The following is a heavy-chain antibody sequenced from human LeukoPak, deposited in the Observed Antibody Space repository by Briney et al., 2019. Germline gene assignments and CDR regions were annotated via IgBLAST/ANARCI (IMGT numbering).Heavy chain of an antibody. D-gene: IGHD3-9*01. CDR2: ISSNGGST. J-gene: IGHJ4*02. CDR3: VKPGGPQSYFDWFLPTQIDY. Sequence: GGSLRLSCSASGFTFSSYAMHWVRQAPGKGLEYVSAISSNGGSTYYADSVKGRFTISRDNSKNTLYLQMSSLRAEDTAVYYCVKPGGPQSYFDWFLPTQIDYWGQGTLVTVSS. CDR1: GFTFSSYA. V-gene: IGHV3-64D*06.